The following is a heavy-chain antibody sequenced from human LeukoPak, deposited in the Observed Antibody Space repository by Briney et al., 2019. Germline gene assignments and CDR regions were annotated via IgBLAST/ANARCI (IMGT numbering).Heavy chain of an antibody. J-gene: IGHJ4*02. CDR1: GGTFSSYA. D-gene: IGHD2-15*01. Sequence: SVKVSCKASGGTFSSYAISWVRQAPGQGLEWMGRIIPILDIANYAQKFQGRVTITADKSTSTAYMELSSLRSEDTAVYYCARDRDDVVVVAATYWFDYWGQGTLVTVSS. CDR2: IIPILDIA. CDR3: ARDRDDVVVVAATYWFDY. V-gene: IGHV1-69*04.